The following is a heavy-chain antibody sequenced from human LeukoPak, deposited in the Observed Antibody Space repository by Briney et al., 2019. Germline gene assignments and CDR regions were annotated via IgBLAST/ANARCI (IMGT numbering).Heavy chain of an antibody. V-gene: IGHV5-51*01. CDR2: IYPGDSET. J-gene: IGHJ4*02. CDR1: GSSFSSYW. Sequence: GESLKISCKGSGSSFSSYWIGWVRQTPGKGPEWMGVIYPGDSETRYSPSFQGQVTISADKSIGTAYLQWSSLKASDSAMYYCARRCSGGNCNSFDYWGQGSLVTVSS. CDR3: ARRCSGGNCNSFDY. D-gene: IGHD2-15*01.